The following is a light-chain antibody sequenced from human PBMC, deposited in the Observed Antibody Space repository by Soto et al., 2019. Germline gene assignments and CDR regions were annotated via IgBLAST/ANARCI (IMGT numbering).Light chain of an antibody. CDR1: QSLSSSY. V-gene: IGKV3-20*01. J-gene: IGKJ4*01. Sequence: EIVLTQSPGTLSLSPGGRATLSCRASQSLSSSYLAWYQQKPGQAPRLLIYGASSRATGIPDRFSGSGSGTDFTLTISRLEPEDFAVYHCQQYDTSPLTFGGGTKVDI. CDR2: GAS. CDR3: QQYDTSPLT.